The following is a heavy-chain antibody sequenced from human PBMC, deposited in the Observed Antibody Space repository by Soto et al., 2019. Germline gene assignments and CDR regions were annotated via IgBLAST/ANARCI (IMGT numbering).Heavy chain of an antibody. J-gene: IGHJ4*02. D-gene: IGHD6-19*01. Sequence: QVQLQESGPGLVKPSETLSLTCTVSGGSISSYYWSWIRQPPGKGLEWIGYIYYSGSTNYNPSLKSRVTISVDTSKNQFSLKLSSVTAADTAVYYCASNGYSSGWVFDYWGQGTLVTVSS. V-gene: IGHV4-59*08. CDR2: IYYSGST. CDR3: ASNGYSSGWVFDY. CDR1: GGSISSYY.